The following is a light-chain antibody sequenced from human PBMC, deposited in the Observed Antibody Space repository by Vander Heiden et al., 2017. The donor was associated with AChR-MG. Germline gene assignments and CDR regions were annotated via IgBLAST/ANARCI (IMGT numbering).Light chain of an antibody. V-gene: IGKV2D-29*02. CDR1: QSLLHSDGKTY. J-gene: IGKJ4*01. Sequence: DIVMTQTPLSLSVTPGQPASISCKSSQSLLHSDGKTYLYWYLQKPGQSPQLLIYEVSNRCSAVPDRLSGSGSGTDFTLKMRRVDAEDVGVYYCREWTQLGPTFGSAAKEE. CDR2: EVS. CDR3: REWTQLGPT.